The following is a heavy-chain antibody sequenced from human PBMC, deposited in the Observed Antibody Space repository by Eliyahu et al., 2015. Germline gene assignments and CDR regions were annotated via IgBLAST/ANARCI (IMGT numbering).Heavy chain of an antibody. V-gene: IGHV1-46*01. Sequence: QVQLVQSGAEVKKPGASVKVSCKASGYTFTTYXMXWVRQAPGQGLEWMGIINPSGGSTNYAQKFKGRVTMTRDTSTSTVYMELSSLRSEDTAVYYCARRYYFGLGTYYRPTDYAMDVWGQGTTVTVSS. CDR1: GYTFTTYX. CDR2: INPSGGST. D-gene: IGHD3-10*01. J-gene: IGHJ6*02. CDR3: ARRYYFGLGTYYRPTDYAMDV.